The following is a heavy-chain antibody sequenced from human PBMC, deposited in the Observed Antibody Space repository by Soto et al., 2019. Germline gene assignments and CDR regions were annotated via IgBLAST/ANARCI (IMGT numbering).Heavy chain of an antibody. V-gene: IGHV4-39*01. CDR1: GGSISSSSYY. Sequence: QLQLQESGPGLVKPSETLSLTCTVSGGSISSSSYYWGWIRQPPGKGLEWIGSIYYSGSTYYNPSLKSRVTISVDTSKNQFSLKLSSVTAADTAVYYCASPAYISSWYMLDWGQGTLVTVSS. D-gene: IGHD6-13*01. CDR3: ASPAYISSWYMLD. CDR2: IYYSGST. J-gene: IGHJ4*02.